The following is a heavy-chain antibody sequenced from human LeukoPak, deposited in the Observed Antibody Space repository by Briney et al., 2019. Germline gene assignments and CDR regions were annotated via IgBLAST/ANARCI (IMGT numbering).Heavy chain of an antibody. V-gene: IGHV3-23*01. CDR1: GFTFSSFA. D-gene: IGHD6-19*01. Sequence: PERSLRLSCAASGFTFSSFAMSWVRQAPGEGLEWVSAISGSGGSTYYADSVKGRFTISRDNSKNTLYLQMNSLRAEDTAVYYCAKRGHSSGSGTPDFDYWGQGTLVTVSS. CDR3: AKRGHSSGSGTPDFDY. CDR2: ISGSGGST. J-gene: IGHJ4*02.